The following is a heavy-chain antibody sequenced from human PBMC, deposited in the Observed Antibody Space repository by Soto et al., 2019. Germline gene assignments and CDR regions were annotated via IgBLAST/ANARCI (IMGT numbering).Heavy chain of an antibody. V-gene: IGHV4-39*01. J-gene: IGHJ5*02. D-gene: IGHD3-22*01. CDR3: SRQLRGYYDSSGSYHKWFDP. Sequence: SETLSLTCTVSGGSISSSTYYWGWIRQPPGKGLEWIGSIYYSGSTYYNPSLKSQVTISVDTSKNQFSLKLSSVTAADTAVYYCSRQLRGYYDSSGSYHKWFDPWGQRTPVTVYS. CDR1: GGSISSSTYY. CDR2: IYYSGST.